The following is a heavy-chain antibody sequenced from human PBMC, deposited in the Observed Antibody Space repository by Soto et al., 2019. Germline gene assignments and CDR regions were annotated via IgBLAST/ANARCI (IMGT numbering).Heavy chain of an antibody. CDR1: GYTFTSYA. CDR3: ARDQDYDILTGYYCGMDV. D-gene: IGHD3-9*01. Sequence: QVQLVQSGAEEKKPGASVKVSCKASGYTFTSYAMHWVRQAPGQRLEWMGWINAGNGNTKYSQKFQGRVTITRDTSASTAYMELSSLRSEDTAVYYCARDQDYDILTGYYCGMDVWGQGTTVTVSS. V-gene: IGHV1-3*05. CDR2: INAGNGNT. J-gene: IGHJ6*02.